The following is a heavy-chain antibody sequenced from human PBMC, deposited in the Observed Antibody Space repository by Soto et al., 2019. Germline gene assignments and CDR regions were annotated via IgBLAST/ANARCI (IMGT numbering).Heavy chain of an antibody. CDR2: IIPIFGTA. J-gene: IGHJ6*02. D-gene: IGHD3-22*01. Sequence: SVKVSCKASGGTFSSYAISWVRQAPGQGLEWMGGIIPIFGTANYAQKFQGRVTITADESTSTAYMELSSLRSEDTAVYYCARGYYDSSGQGYYYGMDVCGQGTTVTVSS. CDR3: ARGYYDSSGQGYYYGMDV. CDR1: GGTFSSYA. V-gene: IGHV1-69*13.